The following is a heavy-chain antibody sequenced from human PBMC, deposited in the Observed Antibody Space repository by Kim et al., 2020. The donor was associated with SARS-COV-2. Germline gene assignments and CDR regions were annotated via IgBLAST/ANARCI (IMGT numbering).Heavy chain of an antibody. CDR2: ISSSSSYT. CDR3: ATSHSYGGVLYFDY. CDR1: GFTFSDYY. Sequence: GGSLRLSCAASGFTFSDYYMSWIRQAPGKGLEWVSYISSSSSYTNYADSVKGRFTISRDNAKNSLYLQMNSLRAEDTAVYYCATSHSYGGVLYFDYWGQGPLVTVSS. J-gene: IGHJ4*02. D-gene: IGHD5-18*01. V-gene: IGHV3-11*06.